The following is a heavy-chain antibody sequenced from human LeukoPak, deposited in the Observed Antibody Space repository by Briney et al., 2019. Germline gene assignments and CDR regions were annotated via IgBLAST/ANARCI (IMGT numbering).Heavy chain of an antibody. CDR3: ARDVAARRGGGDDAFDI. Sequence: SETLSLTCTVSGDSISTSYWSWIRQPAGKGLEWIGRIYNTGSTNYNPSLKSRVSMSVDTSKNQFSLKLSSVTAADTAVYYCARDVAARRGGGDDAFDIWGQGTMVTVSS. V-gene: IGHV4-4*07. J-gene: IGHJ3*02. CDR2: IYNTGST. CDR1: GDSISTSY. D-gene: IGHD6-6*01.